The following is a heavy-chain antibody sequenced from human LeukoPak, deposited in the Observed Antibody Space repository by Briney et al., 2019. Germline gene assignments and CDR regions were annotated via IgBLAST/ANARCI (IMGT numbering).Heavy chain of an antibody. CDR3: ARGYDSSGYPTLG. CDR2: IIPILGIA. V-gene: IGHV1-69*04. D-gene: IGHD3-22*01. J-gene: IGHJ4*02. CDR1: GGTFSSYA. Sequence: GASVKVSCKASGGTFSSYAISWVRQAPGQGLEWMGRIIPILGIANYAQKFQGRVTITADKSTSTAYMELSSLRSEDRAVYYCARGYDSSGYPTLGWGQGTLVTVSS.